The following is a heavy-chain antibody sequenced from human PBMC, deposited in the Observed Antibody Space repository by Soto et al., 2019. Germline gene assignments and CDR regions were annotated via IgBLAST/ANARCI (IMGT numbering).Heavy chain of an antibody. CDR2: INHSGST. Sequence: SETLSLTCAVYGGSFSGYYWSWIRQPPGKGLEWIGEINHSGSTNYNPSLKSRVTISVDTSKNQFSLKLSSVTAADTAVYYCARGVGKEWLRFGFDTWGQGTLVTVSS. CDR3: ARGVGKEWLRFGFDT. V-gene: IGHV4-34*01. CDR1: GGSFSGYY. J-gene: IGHJ5*02. D-gene: IGHD3-3*01.